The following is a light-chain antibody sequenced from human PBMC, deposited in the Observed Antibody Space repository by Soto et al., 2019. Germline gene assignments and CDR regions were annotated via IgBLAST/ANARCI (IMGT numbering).Light chain of an antibody. J-gene: IGKJ4*01. CDR1: QRVSRSN. Sequence: IVLTQSPGTLSLSPGERATLSCKSSQRVSRSNIGWYQQKPGQAPSLLIYGASKRTTGVPDRFSGSGSDTEFTLIISRLEPEDFEVYYCHHYGSTLLPFGGGTKVDIK. V-gene: IGKV3-20*01. CDR3: HHYGSTLLP. CDR2: GAS.